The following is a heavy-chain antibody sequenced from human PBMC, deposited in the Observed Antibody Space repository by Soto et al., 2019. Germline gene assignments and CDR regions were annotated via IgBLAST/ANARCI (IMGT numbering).Heavy chain of an antibody. CDR1: VASITFGGYS. CDR3: ARGGGSDSFDY. D-gene: IGHD1-26*01. J-gene: IGHJ4*02. CDR2: INHLETT. V-gene: IGHV4-30-2*01. Sequence: SETLCVTCTFSVASITFGGYSWSWIRQTPGKGLEWIGYINHLETTFYNPCFESRLTLSIDRAKNQFSLKLHSMSAADRAVYFCARGGGSDSFDYWGQGIMVTVSS.